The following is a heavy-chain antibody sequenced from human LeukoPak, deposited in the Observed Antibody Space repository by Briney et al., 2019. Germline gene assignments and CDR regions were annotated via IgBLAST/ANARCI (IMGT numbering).Heavy chain of an antibody. Sequence: GGSLRLSCTASGFTFSSYAMSWVRQAPGKGLEWVSSISSSSTYIYYADSVKGRFTISRDNAKNSLYLQMNSLRAEDTAVYYCARVGDYGDYHYWGQGTLVTVSS. V-gene: IGHV3-21*01. CDR2: ISSSSTYI. J-gene: IGHJ4*02. CDR1: GFTFSSYA. CDR3: ARVGDYGDYHY. D-gene: IGHD4-17*01.